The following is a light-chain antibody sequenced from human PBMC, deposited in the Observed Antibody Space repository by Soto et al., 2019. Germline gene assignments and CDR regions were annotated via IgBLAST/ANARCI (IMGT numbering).Light chain of an antibody. J-gene: IGKJ2*01. CDR2: CAS. Sequence: DIVMTQSPDSLSVSLGETATINCKSSQSVLYSTNNKNYLAWYQQKPGQPPKLLIYCASTRESGAPDRCSGSGSGTTFSLLISSMQADDVAVFYCQQYYRTPPYTFGQGTKLEIK. V-gene: IGKV4-1*01. CDR3: QQYYRTPPYT. CDR1: QSVLYSTNNKNY.